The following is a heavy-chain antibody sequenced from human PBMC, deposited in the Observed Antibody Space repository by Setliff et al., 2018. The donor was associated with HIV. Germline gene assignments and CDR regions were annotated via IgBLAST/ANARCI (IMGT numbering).Heavy chain of an antibody. CDR3: ARHSTGWYSTDF. V-gene: IGHV4-34*01. Sequence: NPSETLSLTCAVYGGSFSGYYWKWVRQPPGMGLEWIGEIDHSGTFNYNPSLKSRVTMSVDTSKNQFSLNLSSVTAADTAIYYCARHSTGWYSTDFWGQGTLVTVSS. D-gene: IGHD6-19*01. J-gene: IGHJ4*02. CDR1: GGSFSGYY. CDR2: IDHSGTF.